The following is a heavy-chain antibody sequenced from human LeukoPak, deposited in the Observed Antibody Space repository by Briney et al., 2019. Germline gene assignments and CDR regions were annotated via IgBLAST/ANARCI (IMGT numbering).Heavy chain of an antibody. D-gene: IGHD2-2*01. V-gene: IGHV3-20*04. CDR3: ARGSGYCSSTSCTAYDY. CDR1: GFTFDDYG. J-gene: IGHJ4*02. Sequence: GGSLRLSCAASGFTFDDYGMSWVRQAPGKGLEWVSGINWNGGSTGYADSVKGRFTISRDNAKNFLYLQMNSLRAEDTALYYCARGSGYCSSTSCTAYDYWGQGTLVTVSS. CDR2: INWNGGST.